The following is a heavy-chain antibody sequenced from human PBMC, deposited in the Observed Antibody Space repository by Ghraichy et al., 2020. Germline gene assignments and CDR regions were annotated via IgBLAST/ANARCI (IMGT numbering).Heavy chain of an antibody. V-gene: IGHV3-53*01. Sequence: GGSLRLSCAASGFTVSSSYMSWVRQAPGKGLEWVSVIYSGGSTYYADSVKGRFTISRDNSKNTMYLQMNSLRAEDTAVYYCARFSGGKGAFDIWGQGTMVTVSS. D-gene: IGHD3-16*01. CDR1: GFTVSSSY. CDR2: IYSGGST. J-gene: IGHJ3*02. CDR3: ARFSGGKGAFDI.